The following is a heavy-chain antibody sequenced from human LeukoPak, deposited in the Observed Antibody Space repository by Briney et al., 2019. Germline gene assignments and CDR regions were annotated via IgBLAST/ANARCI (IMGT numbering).Heavy chain of an antibody. CDR3: ARVGYCSGGSCQRFDY. V-gene: IGHV5-51*01. CDR2: IYPGDSDT. CDR1: GYSFTSYW. D-gene: IGHD2-15*01. Sequence: GESLKISCKGSGYSFTSYWIGWVRQMPGKGLEWMGIIYPGDSDTRYSPSFQGQVTISADKSISTAYLQWSSLKASDTAMYYCARVGYCSGGSCQRFDYWGQGTLVTVSS. J-gene: IGHJ4*02.